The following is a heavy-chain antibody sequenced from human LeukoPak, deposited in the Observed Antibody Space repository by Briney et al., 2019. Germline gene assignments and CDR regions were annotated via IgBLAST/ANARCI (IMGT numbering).Heavy chain of an antibody. CDR3: ARGGVNYRLWYYFDY. D-gene: IGHD4-11*01. J-gene: IGHJ4*02. CDR1: GGSISSYY. Sequence: SETPSLTCTVSGGSISSYYWSWIRQPAGKGLEWIGYIYNSGSTNYNPSLKSRLTISVDTSKNQFSLKLSSVTAADTAVYYCARGGVNYRLWYYFDYWGQGTLVTVSS. CDR2: IYNSGST. V-gene: IGHV4-59*01.